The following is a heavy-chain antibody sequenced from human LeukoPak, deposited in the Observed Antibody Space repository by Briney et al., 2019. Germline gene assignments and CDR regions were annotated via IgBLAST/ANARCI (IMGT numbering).Heavy chain of an antibody. V-gene: IGHV3-23*01. Sequence: ETLSLTCTVSGGSISSYYWSWVRQAPGKGLEWVSAISGSGGSTYYAESVKGRFTISRDNSKNTLYLQMKSLRAVDTAVYYCAKGNEFWRGYCFDYWGQGTLVTVSS. J-gene: IGHJ4*02. CDR3: AKGNEFWRGYCFDY. D-gene: IGHD3-3*01. CDR1: GGSISSYY. CDR2: ISGSGGST.